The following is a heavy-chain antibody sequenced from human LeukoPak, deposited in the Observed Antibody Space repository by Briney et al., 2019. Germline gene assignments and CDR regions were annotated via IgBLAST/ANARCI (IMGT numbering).Heavy chain of an antibody. CDR1: GFTFSSYS. CDR3: ARAEAPNLYSGGWYYGY. D-gene: IGHD6-19*01. V-gene: IGHV3-21*01. CDR2: ISSSSSYI. Sequence: GGSLRLSCAASGFTFSSYSMNWVRQAPGKGLEWISSISSSSSYIYYADSVKGRFTISRDNAKNSLYLQMNSLRAEDTAVYYCARAEAPNLYSGGWYYGYWGQGTLVSVCS. J-gene: IGHJ4*02.